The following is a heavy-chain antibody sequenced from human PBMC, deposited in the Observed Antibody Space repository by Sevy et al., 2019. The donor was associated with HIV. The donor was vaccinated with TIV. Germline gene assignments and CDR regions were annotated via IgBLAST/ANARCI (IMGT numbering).Heavy chain of an antibody. CDR1: GGSISSYY. D-gene: IGHD5-12*01. Sequence: SETLSLTCTVSGGSISSYYWSWIRQPAGKGLEWIGRIYTSGSTNYNPSLKSRVTMSVDTSKNQFSLKLSSVTAADTAVYYCARNPGYSGYEAFDYWGQGTLVTASS. CDR3: ARNPGYSGYEAFDY. CDR2: IYTSGST. V-gene: IGHV4-4*07. J-gene: IGHJ4*02.